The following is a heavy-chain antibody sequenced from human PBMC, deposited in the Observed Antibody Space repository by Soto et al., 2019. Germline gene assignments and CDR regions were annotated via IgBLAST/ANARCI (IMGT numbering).Heavy chain of an antibody. CDR2: INHSGST. CDR3: ARVALVVVAARSNWFDP. CDR1: GGSFSGYY. V-gene: IGHV4-34*01. J-gene: IGHJ5*02. D-gene: IGHD2-15*01. Sequence: QVQLQQWGAGLLKPSETLSLTCAVYGGSFSGYYWSWIRQPPGKGLEWIGEINHSGSTNYNPSLDLQVTLSVDTSKNQFSLNLLSVTAADTAVYHWARVALVVVAARSNWFDPCGQGTLVTVSS.